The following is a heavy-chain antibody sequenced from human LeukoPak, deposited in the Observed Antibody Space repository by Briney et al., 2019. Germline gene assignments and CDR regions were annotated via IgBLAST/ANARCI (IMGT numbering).Heavy chain of an antibody. Sequence: PSETLSLTCTVSGGSTSGYYWSWIRQSPGKGLEWIGYIYYTGITAYNPSLGSRVTISVDRLNNQFSLRLTSVTAADTAVYYCARLHSSRAEEFDPWGQGTLVTVSS. CDR1: GGSTSGYY. V-gene: IGHV4-59*01. CDR2: IYYTGIT. J-gene: IGHJ5*02. CDR3: ARLHSSRAEEFDP.